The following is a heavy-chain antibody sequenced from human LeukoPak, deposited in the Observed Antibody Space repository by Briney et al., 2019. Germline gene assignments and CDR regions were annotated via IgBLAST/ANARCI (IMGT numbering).Heavy chain of an antibody. V-gene: IGHV3-23*01. J-gene: IGHJ3*02. CDR1: GFTISSNV. CDR2: SGTYGRT. Sequence: PGGSLRLSCVASGFTISSNVLNWVRQAPGKGLEWVSVSGTYGRTQYADSVKGRFTISRDSSKNTLYLQINSLRVEDTAVYYCARWMDGYGPDAFDIWGQGTMVTVSS. CDR3: ARWMDGYGPDAFDI. D-gene: IGHD5-24*01.